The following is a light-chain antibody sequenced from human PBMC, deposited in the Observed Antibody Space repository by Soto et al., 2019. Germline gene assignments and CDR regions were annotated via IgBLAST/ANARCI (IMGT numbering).Light chain of an antibody. Sequence: DIQMTQSPSTLSSSVGEIFTITCRASQSISSWLAWYQQKPGKAPKLLIYKASSLESGVPSRFSGSGSGTEFTLTISGLQPDDFATYYCQQYDSFSITFGQGTRLEIK. CDR2: KAS. V-gene: IGKV1-5*03. CDR3: QQYDSFSIT. CDR1: QSISSW. J-gene: IGKJ5*01.